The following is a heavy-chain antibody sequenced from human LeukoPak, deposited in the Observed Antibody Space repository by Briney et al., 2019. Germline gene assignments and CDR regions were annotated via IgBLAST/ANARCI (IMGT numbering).Heavy chain of an antibody. CDR3: ARGTSRRDGYNWAYFDY. CDR1: GGSFSGYY. J-gene: IGHJ4*02. V-gene: IGHV4-34*01. Sequence: PSETLFLTCAVYGGSFSGYYWSWIRQPPGKGLEWIGEINHSGSTNYNPSLKSRVTISVDTSKNQFSLKLSSVTAADTAVYYCARGTSRRDGYNWAYFDYWGQGTLVTVSS. CDR2: INHSGST. D-gene: IGHD5-24*01.